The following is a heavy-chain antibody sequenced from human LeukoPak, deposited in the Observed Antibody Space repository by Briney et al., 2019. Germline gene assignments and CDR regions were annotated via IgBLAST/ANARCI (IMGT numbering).Heavy chain of an antibody. V-gene: IGHV4-34*01. CDR3: ASLMSKIVVVPAQRGWFDP. Sequence: TPSETLSLTCAVYGGSFSGYYWSWIRQPPGKGLEWIGEINHSGSTNYNPSLKSRVTISVDTSKNQFSLKLSSVTAADTAVYYCASLMSKIVVVPAQRGWFDPWGQGTLVTVSS. CDR1: GGSFSGYY. J-gene: IGHJ5*02. D-gene: IGHD2-2*01. CDR2: INHSGST.